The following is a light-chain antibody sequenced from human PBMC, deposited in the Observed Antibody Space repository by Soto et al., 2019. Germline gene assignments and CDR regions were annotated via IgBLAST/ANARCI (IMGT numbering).Light chain of an antibody. Sequence: QSVLTQPPSASATPGQRVTISCSGSTSNIEKFYVYWYQQLPGTAPKLLVYRDNQRPSGVPDRFSGSKSGTSAFLAITGLQADDEADYYCQSYDSSLSGHVVFGGGTKLTVL. CDR1: TSNIEKFY. V-gene: IGLV1-47*01. CDR3: QSYDSSLSGHVV. J-gene: IGLJ2*01. CDR2: RDN.